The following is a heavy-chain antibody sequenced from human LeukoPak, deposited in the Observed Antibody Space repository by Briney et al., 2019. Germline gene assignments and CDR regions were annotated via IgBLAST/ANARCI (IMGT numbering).Heavy chain of an antibody. D-gene: IGHD3-16*01. J-gene: IGHJ4*02. CDR1: VYTFTGYY. CDR2: INPSGGST. V-gene: IGHV1-46*01. CDR3: ARGGGSKEVFDY. Sequence: ASVNVSCKASVYTFTGYYMHWVRQAPGQGLEWMGIINPSGGSTSYAQKFQGRVTMTRDTSTSTVYMELSSLRSEDTAVYYCARGGGSKEVFDYWGQGTLVTVSS.